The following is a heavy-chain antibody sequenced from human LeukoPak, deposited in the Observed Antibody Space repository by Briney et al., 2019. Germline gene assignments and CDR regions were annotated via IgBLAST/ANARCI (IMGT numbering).Heavy chain of an antibody. D-gene: IGHD3-22*01. CDR2: IYYSGST. CDR1: GGSISSSSYY. Sequence: ASETLSLTCTVSGGSISSSSYYWGWIRQPPGKGLEWIGSIYYSGSTYYNPSLKSRATISVDTSKNQFSLKLSSVTAADTAVYYCARQSRSSSYPRYFDYWGQGTLVTVSS. J-gene: IGHJ4*02. CDR3: ARQSRSSSYPRYFDY. V-gene: IGHV4-39*01.